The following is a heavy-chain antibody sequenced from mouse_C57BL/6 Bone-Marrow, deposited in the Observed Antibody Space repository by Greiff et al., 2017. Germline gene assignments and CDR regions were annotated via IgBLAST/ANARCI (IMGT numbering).Heavy chain of an antibody. CDR2: IYPGGGYT. V-gene: IGHV1-63*01. D-gene: IGHD4-1*01. CDR3: ARCYPSTGDYYAMDY. CDR1: GYTFTNYW. J-gene: IGHJ4*01. Sequence: VQLQQPGAELVRPGTSVKMSCKASGYTFTNYWRGWAKQRPGHGLEWIGDIYPGGGYTNYNEKFKGKGTLIADKFSSPAYMQFSSLTSGDSAIYYCARCYPSTGDYYAMDYWGQGTSVTVSS.